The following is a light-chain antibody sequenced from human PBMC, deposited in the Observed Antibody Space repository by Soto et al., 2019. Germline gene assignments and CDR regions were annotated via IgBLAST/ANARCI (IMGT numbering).Light chain of an antibody. CDR3: HQYNNWPEWT. CDR2: GAS. V-gene: IGKV3-15*01. J-gene: IGKJ1*01. CDR1: QSISRN. Sequence: EIVMMQSPATLSGSPGERATLSCRASQSISRNLAWYQQKPGQAPRLLIYGASTRATGIPTRFSGSGSGTEFTLTICSLQSEDFAVYYCHQYNNWPEWTFCQGTKVEIK.